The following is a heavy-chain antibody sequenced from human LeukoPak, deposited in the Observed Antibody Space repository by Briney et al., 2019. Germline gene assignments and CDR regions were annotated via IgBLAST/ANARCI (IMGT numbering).Heavy chain of an antibody. J-gene: IGHJ6*03. CDR3: ARARSSGWPNYYYYYMDV. D-gene: IGHD6-19*01. CDR2: IYYSGST. CDR1: GGSISSYY. Sequence: PSETLSLTCTVSGGSISSYYWSWIRQPPGKGLEWIGYIYYSGSTNYNPSLKSRVTISVDTSKNQFSLKLSSVTAADTAVYYCARARSSGWPNYYYYYMDVWGKGTTVTVSS. V-gene: IGHV4-59*12.